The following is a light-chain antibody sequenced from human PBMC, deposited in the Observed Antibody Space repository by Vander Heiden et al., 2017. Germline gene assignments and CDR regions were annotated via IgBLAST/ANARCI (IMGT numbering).Light chain of an antibody. CDR2: EVS. Sequence: QSALTQPASVSGSPGQSTTISCTGTSSDVGSYNLVSWYQQHPGKAPKLMIYEVSKRPSGVYNRFSGSKSGNTASLTISGLQAEDEADYYCCSYAGSSTYVVFGGGTKLTGL. V-gene: IGLV2-23*02. J-gene: IGLJ2*01. CDR3: CSYAGSSTYVV. CDR1: SSDVGSYNL.